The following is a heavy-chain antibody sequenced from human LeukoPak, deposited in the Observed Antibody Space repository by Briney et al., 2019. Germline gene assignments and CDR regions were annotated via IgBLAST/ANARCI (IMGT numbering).Heavy chain of an antibody. CDR2: ISGDGRTT. V-gene: IGHV3-23*01. CDR3: GKSAIVTGHGNWFDP. J-gene: IGHJ5*02. D-gene: IGHD1-26*01. Sequence: GGSLRLSCAASGFTFTSYAMSWVRQAPGKGLEWVSAISGDGRTTYYTEAVKGRFAISRDNSKNTLYLQMNSLRADDTAVYCCGKSAIVTGHGNWFDPCGQGTLVTVSS. CDR1: GFTFTSYA.